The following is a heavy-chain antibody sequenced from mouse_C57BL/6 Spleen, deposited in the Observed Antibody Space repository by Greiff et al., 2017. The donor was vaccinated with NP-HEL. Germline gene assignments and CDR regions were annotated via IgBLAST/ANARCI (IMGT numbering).Heavy chain of an antibody. CDR1: GFTFSSYA. V-gene: IGHV5-9-1*02. D-gene: IGHD1-1*01. J-gene: IGHJ3*01. CDR3: TRDLASPYYYDCILCAY. CDR2: ISSGGDYI. Sequence: EVQLVESGEGLVKPGGSLKLSCAASGFTFSSYAMSWVRQTPEKRLEWVAYISSGGDYIYYADTVKGRFTISRDNARNTLYLQMRSLKSEHTAMLYCTRDLASPYYYDCILCAYWRRETLVTVSA.